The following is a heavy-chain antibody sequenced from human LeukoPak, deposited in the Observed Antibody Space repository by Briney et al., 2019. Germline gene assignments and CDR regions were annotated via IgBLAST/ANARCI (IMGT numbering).Heavy chain of an antibody. V-gene: IGHV3-48*04. J-gene: IGHJ4*02. CDR3: ARDPHYDILTGYYIY. D-gene: IGHD3-9*01. Sequence: GGSLRLSCAASGFTFSSYWMSWVRQAPGKGLEWVSYISSSGSTIYYADSVKGRFTISRDNAKNSLYLQMNSLRAEDTAVYYCARDPHYDILTGYYIYWGQGTLVTVSS. CDR1: GFTFSSYW. CDR2: ISSSGSTI.